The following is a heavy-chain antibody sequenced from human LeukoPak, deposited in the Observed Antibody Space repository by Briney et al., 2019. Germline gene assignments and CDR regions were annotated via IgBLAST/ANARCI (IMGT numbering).Heavy chain of an antibody. V-gene: IGHV3-21*01. CDR3: ARDSPNEAILWWSIDY. CDR2: ISSSSSYR. Sequence: GGSLRLSCAASGFTFSSYSMNWVRQAPGKGLEWVSSISSSSSYRYYEESVKGRFSISRDNARNSLYLQMNSLRAEDTAVYYCARDSPNEAILWWSIDYWGQGTLVTVSS. CDR1: GFTFSSYS. J-gene: IGHJ4*02. D-gene: IGHD2-21*01.